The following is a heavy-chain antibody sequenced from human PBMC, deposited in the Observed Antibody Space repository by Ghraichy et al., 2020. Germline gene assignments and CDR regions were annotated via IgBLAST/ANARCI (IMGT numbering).Heavy chain of an antibody. V-gene: IGHV4-39*01. J-gene: IGHJ6*02. CDR1: GGSISSSRYF. CDR2: IYYSGST. CDR3: ARHDYCSGGNCVLSHSDYGMDV. D-gene: IGHD2-15*01. Sequence: SETLSLTCSVSGGSISSSRYFWGWIRQPPGKGLEWIGTIYYSGSTYYNPSLKSRVTISVDTSKNQFSLKLRSVTAADTAGYYCARHDYCSGGNCVLSHSDYGMDVWGQGTSVTVSS.